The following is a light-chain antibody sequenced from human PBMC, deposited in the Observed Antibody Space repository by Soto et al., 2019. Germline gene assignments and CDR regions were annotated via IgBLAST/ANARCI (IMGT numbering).Light chain of an antibody. Sequence: EKVMTPSPATLFVSPGGRAPLSCRASQSVSSSYLAWYQQKPGQAPRLLIYGASSRATGIPDRFSGSGSGTDFTLTISRLEPEDFAVYYCQQYGSSPWTFGQGTKVDIK. CDR1: QSVSSSY. CDR3: QQYGSSPWT. CDR2: GAS. J-gene: IGKJ1*01. V-gene: IGKV3-20*01.